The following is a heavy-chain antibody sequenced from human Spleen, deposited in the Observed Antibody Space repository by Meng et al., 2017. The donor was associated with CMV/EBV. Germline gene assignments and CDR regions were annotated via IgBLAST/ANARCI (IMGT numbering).Heavy chain of an antibody. CDR2: IIPIFGTA. D-gene: IGHD3-3*01. CDR1: GGTFSSYA. CDR3: ARVEGRYDFRSSSYVYYFDY. J-gene: IGHJ4*02. Sequence: SVKVSCKASGGTFSSYAISWVRQAPGQGLEWMGGIIPIFGTANYAQKFQGRVTITTDESTSTAYMELSSLRSEDTAVYYCARVEGRYDFRSSSYVYYFDYWGQGTLVTVSS. V-gene: IGHV1-69*05.